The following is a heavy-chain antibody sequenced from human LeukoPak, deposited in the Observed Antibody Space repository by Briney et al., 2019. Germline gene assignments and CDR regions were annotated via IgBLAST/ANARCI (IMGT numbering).Heavy chain of an antibody. Sequence: GGSLRLSCAASGFTFSSYGMHWVRQAPGKGLEWVAVIWYDGSNKYYADSVKGRFTISRDNSKNTLYLQMNSLRAEDTAMYYCAKDQGSDHYDSSGCDYWGQGTLVTVSS. CDR2: IWYDGSNK. CDR1: GFTFSSYG. J-gene: IGHJ4*02. V-gene: IGHV3-30*02. CDR3: AKDQGSDHYDSSGCDY. D-gene: IGHD3-22*01.